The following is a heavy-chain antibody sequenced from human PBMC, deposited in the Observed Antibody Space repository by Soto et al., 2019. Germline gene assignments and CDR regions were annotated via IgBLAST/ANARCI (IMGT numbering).Heavy chain of an antibody. CDR3: ARDPPRGYDAALDI. CDR1: GGTFSSYT. CDR2: IIPILGIA. J-gene: IGHJ3*02. D-gene: IGHD5-12*01. V-gene: IGHV1-69*04. Sequence: GASVKVSCKASGGTFSSYTISWVRQAPGQGLEWMGRIIPILGIANYAQKFQGRVTITADKSTSTAYMELSSRRSEDTAVYYCARDPPRGYDAALDIWGQGTMVTVSS.